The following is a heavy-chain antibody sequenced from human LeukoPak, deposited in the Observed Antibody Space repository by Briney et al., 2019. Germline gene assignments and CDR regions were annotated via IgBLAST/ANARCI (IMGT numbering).Heavy chain of an antibody. CDR3: ARLRRNIANH. Sequence: SEALSLMCTASGDSISSSSYYWGWIRQPPGKELEWIGSIYYSGSTYYNPSLKSRVTVSVDTSKNQFSLKLSSVTAADTAVYYCARLRRNIANHWGQGTLVTVSS. CDR2: IYYSGST. D-gene: IGHD2/OR15-2a*01. J-gene: IGHJ5*02. V-gene: IGHV4-39*01. CDR1: GDSISSSSYY.